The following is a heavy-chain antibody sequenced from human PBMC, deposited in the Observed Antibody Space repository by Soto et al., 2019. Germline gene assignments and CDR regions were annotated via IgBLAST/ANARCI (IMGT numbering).Heavy chain of an antibody. Sequence: ASVKVSCKASGYTFTSYYMHWVRQAPGQGLEWMGIINPSGGSTSYAQKFQGRVTMTRDTSTSTVYMELSSLRSEDTAVYYCARATFYYDSSGPGPFDYWGQGXLVTVYS. CDR1: GYTFTSYY. CDR3: ARATFYYDSSGPGPFDY. D-gene: IGHD3-22*01. CDR2: INPSGGST. V-gene: IGHV1-46*01. J-gene: IGHJ4*02.